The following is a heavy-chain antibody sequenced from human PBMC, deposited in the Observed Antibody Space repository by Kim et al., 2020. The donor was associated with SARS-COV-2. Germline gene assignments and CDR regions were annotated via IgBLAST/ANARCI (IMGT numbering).Heavy chain of an antibody. CDR1: GGTFSSYA. CDR2: IIPIFGTA. V-gene: IGHV1-69*13. J-gene: IGHJ4*02. Sequence: SVKVSCKASGGTFSSYAISWVRQAPGQGLEWMGGIIPIFGTANYAQKFQGRVTITADESTSTAYMELSSLRSEDTAVYYCASEGEMVRGVNMGYWGQGTLVTVSS. D-gene: IGHD3-10*01. CDR3: ASEGEMVRGVNMGY.